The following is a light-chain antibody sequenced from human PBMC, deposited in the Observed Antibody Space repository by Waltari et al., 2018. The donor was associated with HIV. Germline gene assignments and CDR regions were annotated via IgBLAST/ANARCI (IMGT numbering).Light chain of an antibody. CDR1: SRDVGGWNF. CDR3: CSYASYAGGYWV. J-gene: IGLJ3*02. V-gene: IGLV2-11*01. Sequence: QSALTQPRSASGSPGQSVTISCTGTSRDVGGWNFVLWSQQHPGKAPKLIISDVSKWPSGVPDRFSGSKSGNTAYLTISGLQAEDEADYYCCSYASYAGGYWVFGGGTKLIVL. CDR2: DVS.